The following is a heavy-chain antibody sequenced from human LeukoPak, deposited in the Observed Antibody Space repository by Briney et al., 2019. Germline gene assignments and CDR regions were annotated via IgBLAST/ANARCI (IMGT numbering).Heavy chain of an antibody. J-gene: IGHJ4*02. CDR2: IYYSGST. CDR1: GGSISSYY. D-gene: IGHD3-9*01. V-gene: IGHV4-59*08. CDR3: ARGDILTGYDY. Sequence: SETLSLTCTVSGGSISSYYWSWIRQPPGKGLEWIGYIYYSGSTNYNPSLKSRVTISVDTSKNQFSLKLSSVTAADTAVYYCARGDILTGYDYWGQGTLVTVSS.